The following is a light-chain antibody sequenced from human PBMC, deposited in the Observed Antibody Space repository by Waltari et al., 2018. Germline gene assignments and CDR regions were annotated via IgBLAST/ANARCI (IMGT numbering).Light chain of an antibody. CDR2: EAD. V-gene: IGLV6-57*01. Sequence: NFNLTQPRSVSESPGKTVTISCTRSSVYIAIDYVQWYQQRPGNSPTTVIYEADQRPSGVPDRFSGSIDTSSNSASLTISGRKTEDEADYYCQSYDSNNHVIFGGGTKLTVL. CDR3: QSYDSNNHVI. CDR1: SVYIAIDY. J-gene: IGLJ2*01.